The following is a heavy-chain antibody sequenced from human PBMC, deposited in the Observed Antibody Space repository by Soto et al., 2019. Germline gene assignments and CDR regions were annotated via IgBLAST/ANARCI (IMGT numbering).Heavy chain of an antibody. CDR3: ARARGYSGYDGYYYYYGMDV. CDR2: TYYRSKWYN. Sequence: QVQLQQSGPGLVKPSQTLSLTCAISGDSVSSNSAAWNWIRQSPSRGLEWLGRTYYRSKWYNDYEVSVKSRITINPDTSKNQFSLQLNSVTPEDTAVYYCARARGYSGYDGYYYYYGMDVWGQGTTVTVSS. J-gene: IGHJ6*02. V-gene: IGHV6-1*01. CDR1: GDSVSSNSAA. D-gene: IGHD5-12*01.